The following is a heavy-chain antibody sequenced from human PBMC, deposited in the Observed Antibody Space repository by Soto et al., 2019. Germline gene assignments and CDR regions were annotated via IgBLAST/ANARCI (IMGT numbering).Heavy chain of an antibody. Sequence: QVQLVQSGTEVKKPGASVNVSCKASGYTFTTHYMHWVRQAPGQGLEWMGIINPSGGRTTYALKFQGRATMTSETSTNTGYVELSSLRSEDTAIDFCARAGENYGSGTFSPPVRYYFNSWGQGTLVTVSS. J-gene: IGHJ4*02. CDR3: ARAGENYGSGTFSPPVRYYFNS. CDR2: INPSGGRT. CDR1: GYTFTTHY. V-gene: IGHV1-46*01. D-gene: IGHD3-10*01.